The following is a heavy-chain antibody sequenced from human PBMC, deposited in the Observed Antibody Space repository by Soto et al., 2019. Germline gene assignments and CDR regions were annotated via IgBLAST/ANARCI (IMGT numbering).Heavy chain of an antibody. V-gene: IGHV3-15*01. CDR3: TTDPQLQWGATGGV. Sequence: GGSLRLSCAASGFTFSNAWMSWVRQAPGKGLEWVGRIKSKTDGGTTDYAAPVKGRFTISRDDSKNTLYLQMNSLKTEDTAVYYCTTDPQLQWGATGGVWGQGTLVTVSS. CDR1: GFTFSNAW. D-gene: IGHD1-26*01. CDR2: IKSKTDGGTT. J-gene: IGHJ4*02.